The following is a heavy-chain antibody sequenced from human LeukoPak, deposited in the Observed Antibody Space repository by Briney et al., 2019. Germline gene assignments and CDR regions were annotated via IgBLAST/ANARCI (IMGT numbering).Heavy chain of an antibody. Sequence: SVKVSCKASGGTFSSYAISWVRQAPGQGLEWMGGIIPIFGTANYAQKFQGRVTITTDESTSTAYMELSSLRSEDTAVYYCARDQYPGPHYYDSSGYWAFDIWGQGTMVTVSS. CDR1: GGTFSSYA. J-gene: IGHJ3*02. D-gene: IGHD3-22*01. CDR3: ARDQYPGPHYYDSSGYWAFDI. V-gene: IGHV1-69*05. CDR2: IIPIFGTA.